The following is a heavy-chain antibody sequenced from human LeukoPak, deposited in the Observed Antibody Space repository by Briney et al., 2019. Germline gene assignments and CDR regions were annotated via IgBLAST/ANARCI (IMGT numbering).Heavy chain of an antibody. V-gene: IGHV3-53*01. Sequence: PGGSLRLSCAASGFTVSIYYMTWVRQAPGKGLEWVSVIYSGGNTYYADSVKGRFTISRDNSKNTVYLQMNSLRAEDTAVYYCARGWVVATGAFDIWGQGTMVSVSS. CDR2: IYSGGNT. CDR3: ARGWVVATGAFDI. J-gene: IGHJ3*02. D-gene: IGHD2-15*01. CDR1: GFTVSIYY.